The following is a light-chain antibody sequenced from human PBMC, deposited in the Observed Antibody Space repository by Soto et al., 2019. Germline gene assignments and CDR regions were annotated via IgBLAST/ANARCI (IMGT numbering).Light chain of an antibody. CDR1: SSDVGGYNY. CDR2: VVS. Sequence: QSALTQPASVSGSPGQSITISCTGTSSDVGGYNYVSWYQQHPGKAPKLMIYVVSNRPSGVSNRFSGSKSGNTASLTISGLQAEDEADYYCSSYTSSSTLGVVFGGGTKVTGL. CDR3: SSYTSSSTLGVV. J-gene: IGLJ2*01. V-gene: IGLV2-14*01.